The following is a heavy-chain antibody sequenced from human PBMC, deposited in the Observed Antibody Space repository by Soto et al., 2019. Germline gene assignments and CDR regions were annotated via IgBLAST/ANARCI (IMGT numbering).Heavy chain of an antibody. CDR3: ANRVVAGLGYYFDY. Sequence: QITLKESGPTLVKPTQTLTLTCTFSGFSLSSTRVAVGWIRQPPGKALEWLALIYWDDDKRYSPFLKSRLTITKDTSKNPVVLNMTNMDPLDTATYYFANRVVAGLGYYFDYWGQGTPVTVSS. J-gene: IGHJ4*02. CDR2: IYWDDDK. D-gene: IGHD6-19*01. V-gene: IGHV2-5*02. CDR1: GFSLSSTRVA.